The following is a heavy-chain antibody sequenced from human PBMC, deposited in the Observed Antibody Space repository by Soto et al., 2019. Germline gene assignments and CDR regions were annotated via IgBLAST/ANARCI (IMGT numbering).Heavy chain of an antibody. Sequence: HPGGSLRLSCAASGFNVSTNYMTWVRQAPGRGLEWVSVIYSGGTTYYADSVKGRFIISRDNFKNTLYLQMNNLRAEDTALYYCARGSGSLYYFHCCGQGTLVAVSS. CDR2: IYSGGTT. CDR1: GFNVSTNY. D-gene: IGHD1-26*01. J-gene: IGHJ4*02. CDR3: ARGSGSLYYFHC. V-gene: IGHV3-53*01.